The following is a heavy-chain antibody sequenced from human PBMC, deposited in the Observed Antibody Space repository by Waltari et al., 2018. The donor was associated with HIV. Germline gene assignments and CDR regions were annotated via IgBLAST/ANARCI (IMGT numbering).Heavy chain of an antibody. V-gene: IGHV4-39*01. CDR2: IYYSGST. D-gene: IGHD3-3*01. CDR3: ARHDRITIFGGGYYFDY. J-gene: IGHJ4*02. CDR1: GGSISSSSYY. Sequence: QLQLQESGPGLVKPSETLSLTCTVSGGSISSSSYYWGWIRQPPGKGLEWIGSIYYSGSTYYNPSLKSRVTISVDTSKNQFSLKLSSVTAADTAVYYCARHDRITIFGGGYYFDYWGQGTLVTVSS.